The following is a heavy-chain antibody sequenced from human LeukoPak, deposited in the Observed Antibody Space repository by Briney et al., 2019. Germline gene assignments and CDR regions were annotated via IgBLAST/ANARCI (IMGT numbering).Heavy chain of an antibody. Sequence: ASVKVSCKASGGTFSSYAISWVRQAPGQGLEWMGGIIPIFGTANYAQKFQGRVTITADKSTSTAYMELSSLRSEDTAVYYCAAMTTVTTVLLNYYYYYDMDVWGKGTTVTVSS. D-gene: IGHD4-17*01. CDR3: AAMTTVTTVLLNYYYYYDMDV. V-gene: IGHV1-69*06. CDR2: IIPIFGTA. CDR1: GGTFSSYA. J-gene: IGHJ6*03.